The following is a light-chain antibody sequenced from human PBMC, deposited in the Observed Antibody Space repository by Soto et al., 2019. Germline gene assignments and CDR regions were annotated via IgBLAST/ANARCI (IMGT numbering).Light chain of an antibody. V-gene: IGKV3-20*01. CDR3: QYYGTSPQT. CDR2: GAS. J-gene: IGKJ1*01. CDR1: QSVSSSA. Sequence: EIVLTQSPGTLSLSPGERATLSCRASQSVSSSALAWYQQKPGQAPGRLIYGASSRATGIPDRFSGSGSGTDFTLTISRLEPEDFAVYYCQYYGTSPQTFGQGTKV.